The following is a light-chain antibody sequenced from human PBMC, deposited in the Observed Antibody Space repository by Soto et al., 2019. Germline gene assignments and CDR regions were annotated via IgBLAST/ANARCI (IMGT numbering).Light chain of an antibody. V-gene: IGLV1-47*02. Sequence: QSVLGQPPSASGTPGQRVTISCSGSRSNIGNNYIYWYQQLSGTAPKLLIYSNNQRPSGVPDRFSGSKSGTSASLAISGLRSEDEADYYCAAWDDSLSGYVFGTGTKVTVL. J-gene: IGLJ1*01. CDR2: SNN. CDR1: RSNIGNNY. CDR3: AAWDDSLSGYV.